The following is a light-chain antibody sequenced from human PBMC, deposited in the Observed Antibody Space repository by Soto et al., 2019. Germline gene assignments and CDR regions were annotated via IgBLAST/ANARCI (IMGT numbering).Light chain of an antibody. Sequence: EIVMTQSPATLSVSPGEIATLSCRARQSVSSNLAWYQQKPGQAPRLLIYGASTRATGLPSRFGGSGSGTEYTLTIRSLQSDEFAVYYYLENDTWPACTLGQGTKV. CDR2: GAS. CDR3: LENDTWPACT. CDR1: QSVSSN. J-gene: IGKJ1*01. V-gene: IGKV3-15*01.